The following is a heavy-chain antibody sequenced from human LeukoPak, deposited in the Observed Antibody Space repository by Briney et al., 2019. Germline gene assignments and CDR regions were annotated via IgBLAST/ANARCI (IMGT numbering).Heavy chain of an antibody. Sequence: PSQTLSLTCTVSGDSISNGRYYWSWIRQPAGKGLEWIGRIYTSGSTTYNPSLKSRVTISVDTSKNQFSLELSSVTAADTAVYYCARGWGKGFGSSSGLRRKTVETFNRFFDYWGQGTLVTVSS. D-gene: IGHD6-6*01. V-gene: IGHV4-61*02. J-gene: IGHJ4*02. CDR2: IYTSGST. CDR1: GDSISNGRYY. CDR3: ARGWGKGFGSSSGLRRKTVETFNRFFDY.